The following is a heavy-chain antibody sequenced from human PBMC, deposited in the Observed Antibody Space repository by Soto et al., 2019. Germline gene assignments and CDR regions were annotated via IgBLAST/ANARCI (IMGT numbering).Heavy chain of an antibody. D-gene: IGHD2-21*02. CDR2: IYWDDDK. CDR1: AFSLSTGGVG. V-gene: IGHV2-5*02. CDR3: IQSRCGGDCLQSYASYYYYGMDV. J-gene: IGHJ6*02. Sequence: QITLKESGPPLVKPTQTLTLTCTFSAFSLSTGGVGVGWIRQPPGKALEWLALIYWDDDKRYSPSLRSRLTITQETTKNQVVLTMTNMDPVDTATYYCIQSRCGGDCLQSYASYYYYGMDVWGQGTTVTVSS.